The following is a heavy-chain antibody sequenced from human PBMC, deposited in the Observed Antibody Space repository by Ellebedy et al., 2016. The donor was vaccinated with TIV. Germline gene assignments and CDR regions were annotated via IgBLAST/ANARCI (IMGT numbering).Heavy chain of an antibody. CDR2: MNPNSGDT. V-gene: IGHV1-8*01. Sequence: AASVKVSCKASGYSFTNYDINWVRQATGQGLEWMGWMNPNSGDTGSAQKFQGRVIMTRSTSTGTAYLELSSLRSEDTAVYHCARVPSYSSGYELDHWGQGTLVTVSS. CDR1: GYSFTNYD. CDR3: ARVPSYSSGYELDH. J-gene: IGHJ4*02. D-gene: IGHD5-18*01.